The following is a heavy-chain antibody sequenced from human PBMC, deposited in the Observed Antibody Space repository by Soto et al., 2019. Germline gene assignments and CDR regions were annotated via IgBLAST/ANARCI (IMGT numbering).Heavy chain of an antibody. D-gene: IGHD5-12*01. J-gene: IGHJ4*02. CDR3: ARDDYSGYDLGVDY. CDR2: ISAYNGNT. CDR1: GYTFTSYG. Sequence: EASVKVSCKASGYTFTSYGISWVRQAPGQGLEWMGWISAYNGNTNYAQKLQGRVTMTTDTSTSTAYMELRSLRSDDTAVYYCARDDYSGYDLGVDYWGQGTLVTVSS. V-gene: IGHV1-18*01.